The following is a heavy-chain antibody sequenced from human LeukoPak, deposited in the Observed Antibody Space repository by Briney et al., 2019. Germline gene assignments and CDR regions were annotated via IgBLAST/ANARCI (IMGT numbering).Heavy chain of an antibody. V-gene: IGHV1-18*01. Sequence: ASVTVSCKASGYTFASYAISWVRQAPGQGLEWMGWISAYNGNTNSAQNLQGRLTMTTDTSTSTAYMELRSLRSDDTAVYYCARDWDWFDPWGQGTLVTVSS. CDR3: ARDWDWFDP. D-gene: IGHD3-16*01. J-gene: IGHJ5*02. CDR1: GYTFASYA. CDR2: ISAYNGNT.